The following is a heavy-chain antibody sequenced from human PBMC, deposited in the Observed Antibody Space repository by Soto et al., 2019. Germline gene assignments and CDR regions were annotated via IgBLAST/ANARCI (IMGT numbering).Heavy chain of an antibody. V-gene: IGHV3-53*04. CDR1: GFTVSSNY. Sequence: GGSLRLSCAASGFTVSSNYMSWVRQAPGKGLEWVSVIYSGGSTYYADSVKGRFTISRHNSKNTLYLQMNSLGAEDTAVYYCAREETYLMTTVTTGGYYYYMDVWGKGTTVTVSS. CDR2: IYSGGST. D-gene: IGHD4-17*01. CDR3: AREETYLMTTVTTGGYYYYMDV. J-gene: IGHJ6*03.